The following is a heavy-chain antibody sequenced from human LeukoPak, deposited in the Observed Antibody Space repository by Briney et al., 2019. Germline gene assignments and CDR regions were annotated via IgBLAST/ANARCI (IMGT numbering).Heavy chain of an antibody. D-gene: IGHD3-22*01. CDR2: ISGSGGST. CDR1: GFTFSSYA. CDR3: AKYIMSPFNYDSSGYYYYYGMDV. V-gene: IGHV3-23*01. J-gene: IGHJ6*02. Sequence: PGGSLRLSCAASGFTFSSYAMSWVRQAPGKGLEWVSAISGSGGSTYYADSVKGRFTISRDNSKNTLYLQMNSLRAEDTAVYYCAKYIMSPFNYDSSGYYYYYGMDVWGQGTTVTVSS.